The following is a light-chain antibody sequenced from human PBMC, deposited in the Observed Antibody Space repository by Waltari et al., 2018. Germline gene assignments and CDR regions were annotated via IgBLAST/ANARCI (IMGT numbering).Light chain of an antibody. J-gene: IGLJ2*01. Sequence: QSVLTQPPSLSGAPGPRVTFSCTGSSSNIGAGYYVHWYQQLPGTAPKLLIYDNDNRPSGVPDLFSGSKSGTSASLAITGLQAEDEADYYCQSYDTTLRGSIFGGGTKLTVL. V-gene: IGLV1-40*01. CDR2: DND. CDR1: SSNIGAGYY. CDR3: QSYDTTLRGSI.